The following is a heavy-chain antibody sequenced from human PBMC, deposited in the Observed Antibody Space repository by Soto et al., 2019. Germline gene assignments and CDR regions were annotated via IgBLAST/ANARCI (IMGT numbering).Heavy chain of an antibody. D-gene: IGHD1-26*01. V-gene: IGHV3-23*01. CDR1: GFDFRIYA. CDR3: AKDLRPDGRYELDH. CDR2: IVWDWSQL. Sequence: EVQLLESGGGFAHPGGSLRLSCVGSGFDFRIYAMNWLRQAPGRGLEWVAVIVWDWSQLGYADSVWVRFNISRDNYKNPLDLQMDSLRAEDTAVSYCAKDLRPDGRYELDHWCQGNLVTVSS. J-gene: IGHJ4*02.